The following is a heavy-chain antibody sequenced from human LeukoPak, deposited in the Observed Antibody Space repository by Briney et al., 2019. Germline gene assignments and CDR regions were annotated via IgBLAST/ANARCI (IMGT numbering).Heavy chain of an antibody. V-gene: IGHV4-59*01. D-gene: IGHD3-10*01. CDR2: IYHSGST. CDR1: GGSIINYY. Sequence: PSETLSLTCTVSGGSIINYYWSWIRQPPGKGLEWIGYIYHSGSTNYNPSLKSRVTISVDTSKNQFSLNLSSVTAADTAVYYCARGSGNMVRGVPPDYWGQGTPVTVSS. CDR3: ARGSGNMVRGVPPDY. J-gene: IGHJ4*02.